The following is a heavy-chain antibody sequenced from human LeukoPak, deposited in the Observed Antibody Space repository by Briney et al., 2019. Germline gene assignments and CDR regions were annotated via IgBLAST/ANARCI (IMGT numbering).Heavy chain of an antibody. D-gene: IGHD6-6*01. Sequence: GGSLRLSCAASGFTFSSYGMHWVRQAPGKGLEWVAFIRYDGSNKYYADSVKGRFTISRDNSKNTLYLQMNSLRAEDTAVYYCTKDIERSSSSLGFDYWGQGTLVTVSS. CDR1: GFTFSSYG. V-gene: IGHV3-30*02. CDR3: TKDIERSSSSLGFDY. CDR2: IRYDGSNK. J-gene: IGHJ4*02.